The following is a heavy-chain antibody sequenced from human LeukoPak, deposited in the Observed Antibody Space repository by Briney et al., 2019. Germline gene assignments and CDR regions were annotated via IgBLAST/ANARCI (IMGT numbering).Heavy chain of an antibody. CDR1: GYSFTSYW. V-gene: IGHV5-51*01. J-gene: IGHJ4*02. Sequence: AVESLKISCKGSGYSFTSYWIAWVRPMPGKGLEWMGIIYPGDSDTRYSPSFQGQVTISADKSISTAYLQWSSLKASDTAMYYCARLVTSYFDYWGQGTLVTVSS. D-gene: IGHD4-11*01. CDR3: ARLVTSYFDY. CDR2: IYPGDSDT.